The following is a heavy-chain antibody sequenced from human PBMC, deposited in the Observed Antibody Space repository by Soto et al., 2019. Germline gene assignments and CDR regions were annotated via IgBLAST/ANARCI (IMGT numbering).Heavy chain of an antibody. V-gene: IGHV4-39*01. CDR1: GGSISSSSYY. J-gene: IGHJ3*02. Sequence: SETLSLTCTVSGGSISSSSYYWGWIRQPPGKGLEWIGSIYYSGSTYYNPSLKSRVTISVDTSKNQFSLKLSSVTAADTAVYYCATQTLDGEQWLVKGAFDIWGQGTMVTVSS. D-gene: IGHD6-19*01. CDR3: ATQTLDGEQWLVKGAFDI. CDR2: IYYSGST.